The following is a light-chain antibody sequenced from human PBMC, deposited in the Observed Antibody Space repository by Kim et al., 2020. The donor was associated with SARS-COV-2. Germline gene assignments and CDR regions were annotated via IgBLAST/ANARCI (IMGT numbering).Light chain of an antibody. CDR2: GTN. V-gene: IGLV1-40*03. CDR1: SSNYRAGYD. Sequence: TISCTRSSSNYRAGYDVHCYQLLPGSAPHLLIYGTNNRPSGVPDRFPGSQSGASASLAITGLQAEDAADYYCQSYDSSLSGYWVFGGGTQVTFL. CDR3: QSYDSSLSGYWV. J-gene: IGLJ3*02.